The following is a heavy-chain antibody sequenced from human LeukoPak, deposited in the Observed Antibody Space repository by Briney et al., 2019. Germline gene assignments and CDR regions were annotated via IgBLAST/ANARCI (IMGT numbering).Heavy chain of an antibody. CDR3: ARHRRGYSYGSCYFDY. J-gene: IGHJ4*02. CDR1: GGSFSGYY. CDR2: ISHSGST. V-gene: IGHV4-34*01. Sequence: SETLSLTCAVYGGSFSGYYWSWIRQPPGKGLEWIGEISHSGSTNYNPSLKSRVTMSIDTSKNQFSLKLSSVTAADTAVYYCARHRRGYSYGSCYFDYWGQGTLVTVSS. D-gene: IGHD5-18*01.